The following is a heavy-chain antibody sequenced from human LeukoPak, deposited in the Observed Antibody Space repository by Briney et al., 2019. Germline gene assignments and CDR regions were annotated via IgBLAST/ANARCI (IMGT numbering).Heavy chain of an antibody. D-gene: IGHD2-15*01. Sequence: SETLSLTCTVSGGSISSYYWSWIRQPPGKGLEWIGCIYNSGSTNYNPSLKSRVTISVDTSKHQFSLKLNSVTAADTAVYYCARDSSLYCSGGSCYQYFQHWGQGTLVTVSS. CDR1: GGSISSYY. CDR2: IYNSGST. V-gene: IGHV4-59*01. CDR3: ARDSSLYCSGGSCYQYFQH. J-gene: IGHJ1*01.